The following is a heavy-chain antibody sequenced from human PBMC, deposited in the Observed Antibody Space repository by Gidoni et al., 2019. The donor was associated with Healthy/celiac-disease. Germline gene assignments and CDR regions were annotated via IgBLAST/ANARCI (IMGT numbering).Heavy chain of an antibody. CDR1: GFTFSSYS. CDR3: ARGSSGSYSFDY. D-gene: IGHD1-26*01. V-gene: IGHV3-21*01. J-gene: IGHJ4*02. Sequence: EVQLVESGGGLVKPGGSLRLSCAASGFTFSSYSMNWVRQAPGKGLEWVSSISSSSSYIDYADSVKGRFTISRDNAKNSLYLQMNSLRAEDTAVYYCARGSSGSYSFDYWGQGTLVTVSS. CDR2: ISSSSSYI.